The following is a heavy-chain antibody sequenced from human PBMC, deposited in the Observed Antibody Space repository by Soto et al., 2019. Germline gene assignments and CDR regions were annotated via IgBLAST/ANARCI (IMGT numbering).Heavy chain of an antibody. J-gene: IGHJ5*02. CDR3: ARDSGYYGSGRYWFDH. Sequence: ASLKVSCKASGCTFTSYAMHWVRQAPGQRLEWMGWINAGNGNTKYSQKFQGRVTITRDTAASTAYMELSSLRSEDTAVYYCARDSGYYGSGRYWFDHWGQGTLVTVSS. V-gene: IGHV1-3*01. CDR1: GCTFTSYA. D-gene: IGHD3-10*01. CDR2: INAGNGNT.